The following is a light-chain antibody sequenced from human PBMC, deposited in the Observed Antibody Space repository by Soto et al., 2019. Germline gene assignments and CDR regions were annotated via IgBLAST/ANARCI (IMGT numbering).Light chain of an antibody. CDR1: KLGDKH. CDR3: QAWDSSTVV. V-gene: IGLV3-1*01. Sequence: SYELTQPPSVSVSPGQTASFTCSGDKLGDKHAYWYQQKPGQSPVLVIYQDTKRPSGIPARFSGSNSGNTATLTISGTQALDEADYYCQAWDSSTVVFGGGTKLTVL. J-gene: IGLJ2*01. CDR2: QDT.